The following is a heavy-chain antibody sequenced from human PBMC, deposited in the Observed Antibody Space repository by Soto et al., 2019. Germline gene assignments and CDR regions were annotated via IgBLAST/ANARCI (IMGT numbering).Heavy chain of an antibody. D-gene: IGHD6-13*01. J-gene: IGHJ4*02. Sequence: EVQLVESGGGLVQPGGSLRLSCAASGFTFSSYWMHWVRQAPGKGLVWVSRINSDGSSTSYADSVKGRFTISRDNAKNTLDLQMNSLRAEDTAVYYCARVGYSSSWPNYYFDYWGQGTLVTVSS. CDR3: ARVGYSSSWPNYYFDY. CDR2: INSDGSST. V-gene: IGHV3-74*01. CDR1: GFTFSSYW.